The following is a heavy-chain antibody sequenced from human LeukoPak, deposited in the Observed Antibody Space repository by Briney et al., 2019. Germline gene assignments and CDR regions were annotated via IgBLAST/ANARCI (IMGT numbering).Heavy chain of an antibody. D-gene: IGHD1-1*01. CDR3: ARGPFQNWNDFLY. CDR2: INSDGSST. J-gene: IGHJ4*02. V-gene: IGHV3-74*01. CDR1: GFTFSSYG. Sequence: GGSLRLSCAASGFTFSSYGMHWVRQAPGKGLVWVSRINSDGSSTSYADSVKGRFTISRDNAKNTLYLQMNSLRAEDTAVYYCARGPFQNWNDFLYWGQGTLVTVSS.